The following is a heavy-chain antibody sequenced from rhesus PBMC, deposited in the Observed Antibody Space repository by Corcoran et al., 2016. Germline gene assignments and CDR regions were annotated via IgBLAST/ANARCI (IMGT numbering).Heavy chain of an antibody. CDR2: IYGNSGKP. J-gene: IGHJ5-1*01. D-gene: IGHD3-9*01. CDR1: GGSISGGYGS. Sequence: QVQLQESGPGLLKPSETLSLSCAVSGGSISGGYGSGWVAQPPGMGVEWMGVECSVSIYGNSGKPYYNPSLKSRVTISTDTSKNQFSLKLSSVTAADTAVYYCARDPTRMTTVTIGFDVWGPGVLVTVSS. V-gene: IGHV4S7*01. CDR3: ARDPTRMTTVTIGFDV.